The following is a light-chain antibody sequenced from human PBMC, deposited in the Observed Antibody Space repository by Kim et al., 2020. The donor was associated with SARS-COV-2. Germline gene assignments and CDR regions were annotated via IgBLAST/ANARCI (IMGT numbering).Light chain of an antibody. CDR3: QQYGSSPYS. J-gene: IGKJ2*03. Sequence: EIVLTQSPGTLSLSPGERATLSCKTSQSVSRSSLDWYQQKPGQAPRLLIYSVSTRATGIPDRFSGSGSGTDFTLVISRLEPEDFAVYYCQQYGSSPYSFGQGTKLEI. V-gene: IGKV3-20*01. CDR2: SVS. CDR1: QSVSRSS.